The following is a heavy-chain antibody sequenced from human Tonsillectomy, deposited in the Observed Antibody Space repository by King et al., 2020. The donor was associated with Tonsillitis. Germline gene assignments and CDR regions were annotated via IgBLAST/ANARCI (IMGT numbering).Heavy chain of an antibody. Sequence: ELQLVQSGGGLVQPGRSLRLSCTGSGFTFGDYGMTWVRQAPGKGLEWVGFTRSKAYGGTTEYAASVKGRFTISRDDSKSIAYLQMDSLKTEDTAVYHCTRTTFGIAVAGPSCYFDRWGRGTLVTVSS. CDR3: TRTTFGIAVAGPSCYFDR. CDR2: TRSKAYGGTT. V-gene: IGHV3-49*04. CDR1: GFTFGDYG. D-gene: IGHD6-19*01. J-gene: IGHJ2*01.